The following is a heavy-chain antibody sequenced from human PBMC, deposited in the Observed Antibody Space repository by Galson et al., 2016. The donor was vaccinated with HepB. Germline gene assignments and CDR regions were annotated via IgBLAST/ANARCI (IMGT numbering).Heavy chain of an antibody. CDR3: AREGGDFKVDF. CDR1: Y. V-gene: IGHV4-30-4*01. Sequence: YWSWIRQSPGKGLEWIGYIYYIRNTYYNPSLKSRVSISVDTSKNQFSLTLSSVTAADTAIYYCAREGGDFKVDFWGQGTLVTVSS. D-gene: IGHD2-21*01. J-gene: IGHJ4*02. CDR2: IYYIRNT.